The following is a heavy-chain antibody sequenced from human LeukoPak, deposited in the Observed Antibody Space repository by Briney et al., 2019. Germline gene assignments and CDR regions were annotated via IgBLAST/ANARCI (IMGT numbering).Heavy chain of an antibody. J-gene: IGHJ4*02. CDR1: GFTFDDYA. D-gene: IGHD6-19*01. V-gene: IGHV3-9*01. CDR3: ARDDSSGWPSL. Sequence: GGSLRLSCAASGFTFDDYAMYWVRQAPGKGLEWVSAIDWNSGSIDYADSVKGRFAISRDNAKNSLWLQMNSLRAEDTAVYYCARDDSSGWPSLWGQGTLVTVSS. CDR2: IDWNSGSI.